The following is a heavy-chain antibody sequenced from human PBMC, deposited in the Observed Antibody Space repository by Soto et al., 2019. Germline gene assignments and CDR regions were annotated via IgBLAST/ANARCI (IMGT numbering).Heavy chain of an antibody. D-gene: IGHD4-17*01. Sequence: GGSLRLSCAASGFIFSNAWMSWVRQAPGKGLEWVGQIKIKTVGGTADYAAPVKGRFAISRDDSKDTLYLQMNSLKTEDTAVYYCAKDRPLFYYGDYALTLFFDYWGQGTLVTVSS. CDR1: GFIFSNAW. V-gene: IGHV3-15*01. CDR3: AKDRPLFYYGDYALTLFFDY. J-gene: IGHJ4*02. CDR2: IKIKTVGGTA.